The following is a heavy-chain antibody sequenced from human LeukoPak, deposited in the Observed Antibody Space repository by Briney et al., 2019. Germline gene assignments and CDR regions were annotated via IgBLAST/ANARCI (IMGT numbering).Heavy chain of an antibody. J-gene: IGHJ3*02. CDR2: IYPCDSDT. V-gene: IGHV5-51*01. CDR1: GYSFTSYW. CDR3: ARLPGSYCEGAFDI. Sequence: GGALKISCKGSGYSFTSYWIGWVGPMPGKGLEWMGIIYPCDSDTRYSLSFQGQVTISADKSISTAYLQWSSLKASDTAMYYCARLPGSYCEGAFDIWGQGTMVTVSS. D-gene: IGHD3-10*01.